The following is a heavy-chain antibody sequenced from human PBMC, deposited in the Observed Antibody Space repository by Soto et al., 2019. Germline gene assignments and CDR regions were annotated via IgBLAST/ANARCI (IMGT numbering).Heavy chain of an antibody. D-gene: IGHD6-13*01. CDR2: IIPIFATP. Sequence: QVQLVQSGAEVKKPGSSVKVSCKASGGTFSSHAISWVRQAPGQGLEWMGGIIPIFATPNYAQRFQGRVTIIADESTRTAYMELSSLRSEDTAVYYCASNPQNTAAAGPYYYCYDMNVWGQGTTVTVSS. V-gene: IGHV1-69*01. CDR1: GGTFSSHA. CDR3: ASNPQNTAAAGPYYYCYDMNV. J-gene: IGHJ6*02.